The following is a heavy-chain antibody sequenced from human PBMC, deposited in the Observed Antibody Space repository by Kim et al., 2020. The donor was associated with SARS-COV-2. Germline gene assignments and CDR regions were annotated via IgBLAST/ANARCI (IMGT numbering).Heavy chain of an antibody. Sequence: GGSLRLSCAASGFTFSSYAMHWVRQAPGKGLEWVAVISYDGSNKYYADSVKGRFTISRDNSKNTLYLQMNSLRAEDTAVYYCAREPPMTTVTYFDYWGQGTLVTVSS. CDR3: AREPPMTTVTYFDY. CDR2: ISYDGSNK. J-gene: IGHJ4*02. CDR1: GFTFSSYA. V-gene: IGHV3-30-3*01. D-gene: IGHD4-17*01.